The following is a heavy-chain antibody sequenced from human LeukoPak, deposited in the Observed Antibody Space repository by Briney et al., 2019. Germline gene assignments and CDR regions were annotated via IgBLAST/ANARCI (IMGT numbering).Heavy chain of an antibody. CDR3: ARDVVPDY. Sequence: SETLSHTCSVSGASLSTSSYFWGWIRQPPGKGLEWIANIHYLGITHYNPSLKSRVTISMDTSKNHFSLKLSSVTAADTAVYFCARDVVPDYWGQGTVVIVSS. D-gene: IGHD2-21*01. CDR2: IHYLGIT. V-gene: IGHV4-39*02. J-gene: IGHJ4*02. CDR1: GASLSTSSYF.